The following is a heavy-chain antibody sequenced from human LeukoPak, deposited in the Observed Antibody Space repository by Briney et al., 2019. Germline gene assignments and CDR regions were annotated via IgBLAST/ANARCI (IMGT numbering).Heavy chain of an antibody. Sequence: GGSLRLSCAASGFTFSDYAMNWVRQAPGKGLEWVAVISYDGSNKYYADSVKGRFTISRDNSKNTLCLEMNSLRAEDSAVYYCARGDASSWYFFDYWGQGTLVTVSS. V-gene: IGHV3-30*04. CDR3: ARGDASSWYFFDY. CDR1: GFTFSDYA. CDR2: ISYDGSNK. D-gene: IGHD6-13*01. J-gene: IGHJ4*02.